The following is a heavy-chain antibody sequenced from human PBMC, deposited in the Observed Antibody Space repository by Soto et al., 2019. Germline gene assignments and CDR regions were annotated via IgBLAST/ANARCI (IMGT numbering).Heavy chain of an antibody. CDR2: INPNSGGT. CDR3: ARDLGSVYFDY. V-gene: IGHV1-2*02. J-gene: IGHJ4*02. CDR1: GYTFTGYY. Sequence: ASVKVSCKASGYTFTGYYMNWVRQAPGQGLEWMGWINPNSGGTNYAQKFQGRVTMTRDTSISTAYMGLSRLRSDDTAVYYCARDLGSVYFDYWGQGTLVTVSS.